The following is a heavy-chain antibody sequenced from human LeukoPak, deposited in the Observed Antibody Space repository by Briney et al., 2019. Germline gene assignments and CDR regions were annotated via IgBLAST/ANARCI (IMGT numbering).Heavy chain of an antibody. V-gene: IGHV3-30*18. CDR1: GFTFSSYG. CDR2: ISYDGSNK. CDR3: AKALMRH. Sequence: GGSLRLSCVASGFTFSSYGMHWVRQAPGKGLEWVAVISYDGSNKYYADSVKGRFTISRDNSKNTLYLQMNSLRAEDTAVYYCAKALMRHWGQGTLVTVSS. J-gene: IGHJ4*02.